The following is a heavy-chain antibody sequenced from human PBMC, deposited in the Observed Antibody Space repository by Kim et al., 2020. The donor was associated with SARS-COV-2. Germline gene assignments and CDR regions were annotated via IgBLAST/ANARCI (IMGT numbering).Heavy chain of an antibody. J-gene: IGHJ6*03. CDR3: ARDTTSGYYDILTGYYSDYYYYYMDV. CDR1: GGSISSYY. V-gene: IGHV4-59*01. D-gene: IGHD3-9*01. CDR2: IYYSGST. Sequence: SETLSLTCTVSGGSISSYYWSWIRQPPGKGLEWIGYIYYSGSTNYNPSLKSRVTISVDTSKNQFSLKLSSVTAADTAVYYCARDTTSGYYDILTGYYSDYYYYYMDVWGKGTTVTVSS.